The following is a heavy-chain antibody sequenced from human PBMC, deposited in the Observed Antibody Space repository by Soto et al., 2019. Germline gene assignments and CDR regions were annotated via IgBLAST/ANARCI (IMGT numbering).Heavy chain of an antibody. Sequence: PSETLSLTCTVSGGSISSYYWSWIRQPPGKGLEWIGYIYYSGSTNYNPSLKSRVTISVDTSKNQFSLKLSSVTAADTAVYYCARHILAAAGIPDYYYYGMDVWGQGTTVTVSS. D-gene: IGHD6-13*01. CDR3: ARHILAAAGIPDYYYYGMDV. CDR1: GGSISSYY. CDR2: IYYSGST. V-gene: IGHV4-59*08. J-gene: IGHJ6*02.